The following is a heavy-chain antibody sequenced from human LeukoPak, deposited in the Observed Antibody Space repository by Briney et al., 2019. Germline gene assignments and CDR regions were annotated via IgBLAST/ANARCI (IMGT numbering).Heavy chain of an antibody. CDR2: IIPIFGTA. CDR1: GGTFSSYA. Sequence: SVKVSCKDSGGTFSSYAISWVRQAPGQGLEWMGGIIPIFGTANYAQKFQGRVTITADESTSTAYMELSSLRSEDTAVYYCARAQVTHNPVHWVHGMDVWGQGTTVTVSS. V-gene: IGHV1-69*13. J-gene: IGHJ6*02. D-gene: IGHD4-23*01. CDR3: ARAQVTHNPVHWVHGMDV.